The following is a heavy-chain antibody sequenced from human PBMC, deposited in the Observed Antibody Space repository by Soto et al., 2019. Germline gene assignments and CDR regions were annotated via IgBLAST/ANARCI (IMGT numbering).Heavy chain of an antibody. Sequence: GGSLRLSCAASGFTFSSYGMHWVRQAPGKGLEWVAVIWYDGSNKYYADSVKGRFTISRDNSKNTLYLQMNSLRAEDTAVFYCARSLYYYGSGSYYNFDYWGQGTLVTVSS. J-gene: IGHJ4*02. CDR1: GFTFSSYG. V-gene: IGHV3-33*01. D-gene: IGHD3-10*01. CDR3: ARSLYYYGSGSYYNFDY. CDR2: IWYDGSNK.